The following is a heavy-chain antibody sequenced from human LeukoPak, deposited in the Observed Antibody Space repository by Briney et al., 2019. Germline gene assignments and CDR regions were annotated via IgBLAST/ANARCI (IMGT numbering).Heavy chain of an antibody. V-gene: IGHV3-7*01. J-gene: IGHJ4*02. D-gene: IGHD1-1*01. Sequence: PGGSLRLSCAAPGFTFSNYWMSWVRQAPGKGLEWVANIKNDGSKKYYVDSVKGRFTISRDNAKNSLYLQMNSLRVEDTAVYYCASLNNDDYWGQGTLVTVPS. CDR3: ASLNNDDY. CDR1: GFTFSNYW. CDR2: IKNDGSKK.